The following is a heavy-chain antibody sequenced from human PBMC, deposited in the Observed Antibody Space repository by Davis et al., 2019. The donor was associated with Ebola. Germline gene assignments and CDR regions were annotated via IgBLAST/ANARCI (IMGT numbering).Heavy chain of an antibody. CDR3: ARGTETTLWYFDL. J-gene: IGHJ2*01. Sequence: HTGGSLRLSCAASGLTFSGYGMHWVRQAPGKGLVWVSHINSDGSRTDYADSVRGRFTISRDNARKTLYLQMNSLRAEDTAVYYCARGTETTLWYFDLWGRGTLVTVSS. V-gene: IGHV3-74*01. CDR2: INSDGSRT. CDR1: GLTFSGYG. D-gene: IGHD1-7*01.